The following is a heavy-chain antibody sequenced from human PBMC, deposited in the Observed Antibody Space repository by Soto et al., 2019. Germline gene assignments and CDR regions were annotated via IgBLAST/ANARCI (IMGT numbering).Heavy chain of an antibody. D-gene: IGHD4-17*01. V-gene: IGHV3-30*03. CDR1: GITFSAFG. CDR3: ATDLGTTVTTYNFFDP. Sequence: QVQLVESGGGVVQPGRSLRLSCGASGITFSAFGLHWVRQAPGKGLEWVAVISHDGNGKYYTDSVKGRFTISRDNSKNTLYLQMNSLRGEDTAIYFCATDLGTTVTTYNFFDPWGQGALVTVSS. J-gene: IGHJ5*02. CDR2: ISHDGNGK.